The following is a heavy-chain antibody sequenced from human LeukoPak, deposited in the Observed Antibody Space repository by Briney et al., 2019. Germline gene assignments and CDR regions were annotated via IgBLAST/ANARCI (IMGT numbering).Heavy chain of an antibody. D-gene: IGHD6-13*01. V-gene: IGHV4-39*01. CDR3: ARHLSSGSSWYNDY. Sequence: SETLSLTCTVSGGSISSSSYYWGWIRQPPGKGLEWIGSIYYSGSTYYNPSLKSRVTISVDTSKNQFSLKLSSVTAAETAVYYCARHLSSGSSWYNDYWGQGTLVTVSS. J-gene: IGHJ4*02. CDR2: IYYSGST. CDR1: GGSISSSSYY.